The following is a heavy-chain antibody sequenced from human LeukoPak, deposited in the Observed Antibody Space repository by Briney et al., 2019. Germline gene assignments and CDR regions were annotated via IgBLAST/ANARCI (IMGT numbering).Heavy chain of an antibody. CDR3: ARDVQGQRLKDY. V-gene: IGHV1-2*02. Sequence: ASVKVSCKASGYTFTGYYMHWVRHGPGQGLEWMGWINPNSGGTNYAQKFQGRVTMTRDTSISTAYMELSRLGSDDTAVYYCARDVQGQRLKDYWGQGTLVTVSS. D-gene: IGHD6-25*01. CDR1: GYTFTGYY. CDR2: INPNSGGT. J-gene: IGHJ4*02.